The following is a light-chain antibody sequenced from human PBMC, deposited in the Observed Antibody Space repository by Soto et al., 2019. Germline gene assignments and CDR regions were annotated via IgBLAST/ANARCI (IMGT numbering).Light chain of an antibody. CDR3: QQRTNWYT. J-gene: IGKJ2*01. V-gene: IGKV1-39*01. CDR2: DAS. CDR1: QTISTY. Sequence: DIQMTQSPSSLSASIGDRVTITCRASQTISTYLNWYQQRPGKAPKLLIYDASRLQNAVPPRFSGSGSGTDFTLTISSLEPEDFAVYYCQQRTNWYTFGQGTKLEIK.